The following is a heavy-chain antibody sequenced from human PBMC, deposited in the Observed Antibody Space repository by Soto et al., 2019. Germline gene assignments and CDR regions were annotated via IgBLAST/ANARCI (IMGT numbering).Heavy chain of an antibody. Sequence: QVQVMQSGAEVKKPGDSVKVSCKTSGYIFSDYGINWVRQAPGQGLEWMGWISGYSGNANLAQKFQGRVTMTTDKSTRTAYMELRRLRSDDTAVHYCAQRTSGTTWGESDYWGQGTLVTVSS. D-gene: IGHD4-17*01. CDR2: ISGYSGNA. CDR1: GYIFSDYG. V-gene: IGHV1-18*04. CDR3: AQRTSGTTWGESDY. J-gene: IGHJ4*02.